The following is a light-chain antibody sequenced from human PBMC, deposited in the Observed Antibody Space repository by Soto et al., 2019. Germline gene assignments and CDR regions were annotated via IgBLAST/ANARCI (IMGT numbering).Light chain of an antibody. CDR1: QSVSSY. Sequence: EIVLTQSPATLSLSPGERATLSFRASQSVSSYLAWYQQKPGQAPRLLIYDASNRATGIPARFSGSGSGTDFTLTISSLEPEDSAVYYCQQYNNWPPPITFGQGTRLEIK. CDR3: QQYNNWPPPIT. J-gene: IGKJ5*01. CDR2: DAS. V-gene: IGKV3-11*01.